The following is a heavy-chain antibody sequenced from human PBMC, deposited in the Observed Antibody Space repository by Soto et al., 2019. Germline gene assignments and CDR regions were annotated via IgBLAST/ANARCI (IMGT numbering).Heavy chain of an antibody. Sequence: QVQLVQSGAEVKKPGASVRVSCKASGYTFTSSDVYWVRQATGQGLELMGWMNPNTGNTGYAQKFQGRVTMTRNTSIRPAYMELSSLRSEDTAVYYCARGSNHCSGGSCYSDRFDPWGQGTPVTVSS. CDR2: MNPNTGNT. CDR3: ARGSNHCSGGSCYSDRFDP. D-gene: IGHD2-15*01. V-gene: IGHV1-8*01. CDR1: GYTFTSSD. J-gene: IGHJ5*02.